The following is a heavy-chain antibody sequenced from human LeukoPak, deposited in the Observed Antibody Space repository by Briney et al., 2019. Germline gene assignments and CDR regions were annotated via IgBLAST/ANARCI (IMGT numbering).Heavy chain of an antibody. CDR3: ARECLSDILTGPSSWFDP. CDR2: IYYSGST. D-gene: IGHD3-9*01. J-gene: IGHJ5*02. CDR1: GGSFSSGSYY. V-gene: IGHV4-61*01. Sequence: SETLSLTCTVSGGSFSSGSYYWRWIRQPPGRGLEWIVYIYYSGSTNYNPSRKSRITISVDTSKNQFSLKLSSVTAADTAVYYCARECLSDILTGPSSWFDPWGQGTLVTVSS.